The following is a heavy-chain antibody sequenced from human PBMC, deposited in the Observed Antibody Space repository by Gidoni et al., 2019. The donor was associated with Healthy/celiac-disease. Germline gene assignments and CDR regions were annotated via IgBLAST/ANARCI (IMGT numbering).Heavy chain of an antibody. CDR3: ARGGVGAIYWYFDL. J-gene: IGHJ2*01. Sequence: EVQLVESGGGLVKPGGSLRLSCAASGFTFSSYSMTWVRQAPGKGLEWVSSISSSSSYIYYADSVKGRFTISRDNAKNSLYLQMNSLRAEDTAVYYCARGGVGAIYWYFDLWGRGTLVTVSS. CDR2: ISSSSSYI. D-gene: IGHD1-26*01. V-gene: IGHV3-21*01. CDR1: GFTFSSYS.